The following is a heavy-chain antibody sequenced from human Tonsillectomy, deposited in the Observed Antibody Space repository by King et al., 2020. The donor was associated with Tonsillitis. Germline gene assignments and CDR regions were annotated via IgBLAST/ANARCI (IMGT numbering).Heavy chain of an antibody. J-gene: IGHJ4*02. D-gene: IGHD6-19*01. V-gene: IGHV4-61*02. CDR2: LYTSGST. Sequence: VQLQESGPGLVKPSQTLSLTCTVSCGSISSRIHYWSWIRQPAGKGLEWIGRLYTSGSTHYNPPLESRVTISVDTSKNQFSLRLSSVTAADTAVYYCARSRGWDFYLFDYWGQGTLVTVSS. CDR1: CGSISSRIHY. CDR3: ARSRGWDFYLFDY.